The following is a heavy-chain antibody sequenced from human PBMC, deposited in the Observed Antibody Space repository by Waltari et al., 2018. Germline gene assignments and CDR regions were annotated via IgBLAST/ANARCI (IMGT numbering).Heavy chain of an antibody. CDR2: INHSGST. J-gene: IGHJ5*02. V-gene: IGHV4-34*01. CDR1: GGSFSGYY. D-gene: IGHD2-2*01. CDR3: RGYAGYVNDWFDP. Sequence: QVQLQQWGAGLLKPSETLSLTCAVYGGSFSGYYWSWIRQPPGKGLEWIGEINHSGSTTINPSLKSRVTISVDTSKNQFSLKLSSVTAADTAVYYCRGYAGYVNDWFDPWGQGTLVTVSS.